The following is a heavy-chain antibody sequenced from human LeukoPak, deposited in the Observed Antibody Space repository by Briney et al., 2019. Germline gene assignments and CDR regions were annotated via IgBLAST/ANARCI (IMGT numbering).Heavy chain of an antibody. J-gene: IGHJ2*01. CDR2: MSSTGNTI. D-gene: IGHD2/OR15-2a*01. V-gene: IGHV3-11*04. Sequence: GGSLRLSCAASGFTPSDYYMSWIRQTPGKGLEWISYMSSTGNTIYYGDSVKGRFTVSRDNAKNSLFLQMDSLRAEDTAVYYCARSTDYFTYFGLWGRGSLVTVSS. CDR3: ARSTDYFTYFGL. CDR1: GFTPSDYY.